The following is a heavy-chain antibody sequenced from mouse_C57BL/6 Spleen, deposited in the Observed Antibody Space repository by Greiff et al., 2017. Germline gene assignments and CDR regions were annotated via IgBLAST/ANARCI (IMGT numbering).Heavy chain of an antibody. CDR3: ARDYGSSYWYFDV. CDR2: ISSGSSTI. CDR1: GFTFSDYG. J-gene: IGHJ1*03. V-gene: IGHV5-17*01. Sequence: EVQRVESGGGLVKPGGSLKLSCAASGFTFSDYGMHWVRQAPEKGLEWVAYISSGSSTIYYADTVKGRFTISRDNAKSTLFLQMTSLRSEDTAMYYCARDYGSSYWYFDVWGTGTTVTVSS. D-gene: IGHD1-1*01.